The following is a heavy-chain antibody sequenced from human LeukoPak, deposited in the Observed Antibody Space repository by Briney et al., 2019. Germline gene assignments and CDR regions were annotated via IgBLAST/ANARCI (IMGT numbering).Heavy chain of an antibody. J-gene: IGHJ4*02. V-gene: IGHV1-18*01. Sequence: ASVKVSCKASGYTFTSYGISWVRQAPGQGLEWMGWISAYNGNTNYAQKLQGRVTITRNTSISTAYMELSSLRSEDTAVYYCARVRQGFDYWGQGTLVTVSS. CDR2: ISAYNGNT. CDR3: ARVRQGFDY. CDR1: GYTFTSYG.